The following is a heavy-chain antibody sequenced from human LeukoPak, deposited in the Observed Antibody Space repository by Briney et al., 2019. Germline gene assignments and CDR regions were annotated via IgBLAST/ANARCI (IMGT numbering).Heavy chain of an antibody. V-gene: IGHV4-34*01. J-gene: IGHJ4*02. CDR3: ASSRNYDILTGYWIYYFDY. CDR1: GGSFSAYY. Sequence: PETLSLTCAVYGGSFSAYYWAWIRQPPGKGLEWIGEINHSGGTNYNPSLKSRVTISVDTSKNQFSLKLSSVTAADTAVYYCASSRNYDILTGYWIYYFDYWGQGPLVTVSS. D-gene: IGHD3-9*01. CDR2: INHSGGT.